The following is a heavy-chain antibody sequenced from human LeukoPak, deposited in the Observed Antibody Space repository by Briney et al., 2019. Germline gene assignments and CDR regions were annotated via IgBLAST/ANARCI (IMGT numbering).Heavy chain of an antibody. J-gene: IGHJ4*02. V-gene: IGHV6-1*01. CDR2: TYYRSKWYN. D-gene: IGHD1-14*01. Sequence: SQTLSLTCAISGDSPSSNSAACNWIRQSPSRVLEWLVRTYYRSKWYNDYAVYVKSPITTNTATSKNQFSLQLNSVTHEATAVYYCARDLPARPFDYWGQGHLVTVSS. CDR3: ARDLPARPFDY. CDR1: GDSPSSNSAA.